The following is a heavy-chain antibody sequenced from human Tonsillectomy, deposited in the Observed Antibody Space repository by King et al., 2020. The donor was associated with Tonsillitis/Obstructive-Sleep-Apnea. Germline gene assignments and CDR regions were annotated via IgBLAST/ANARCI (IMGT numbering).Heavy chain of an antibody. D-gene: IGHD2-2*01. CDR3: AKDSGKVVVVPAVPDAFDI. Sequence: EVQLVESGGGLVQPGGSLRLSCAASGFTFSTYAMSWVRQAPGKGLEWVSAISGGGGSTYYADSVKGRFTISRDNSKNTLYLQMNSLRAEDTGVYYCAKDSGKVVVVPAVPDAFDIWGQGTMVTVSS. V-gene: IGHV3-23*04. CDR1: GFTFSTYA. J-gene: IGHJ3*02. CDR2: ISGGGGST.